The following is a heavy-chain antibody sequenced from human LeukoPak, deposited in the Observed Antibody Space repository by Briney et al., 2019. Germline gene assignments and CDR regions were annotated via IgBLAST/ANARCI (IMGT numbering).Heavy chain of an antibody. J-gene: IGHJ6*03. CDR1: GYTFTSYD. V-gene: IGHV1-8*01. D-gene: IGHD3-10*01. CDR2: MNPNSGNT. Sequence: ASVKVSCKASGYTFTSYDINWVRQATGQGLEWMGWMNPNSGNTGYAQKLQGRVTMTTDTSTSTAYMELRSLRSDDTAVYYCARDSDMVRGVLIHYYYYMDVWGKGTTVTISS. CDR3: ARDSDMVRGVLIHYYYYMDV.